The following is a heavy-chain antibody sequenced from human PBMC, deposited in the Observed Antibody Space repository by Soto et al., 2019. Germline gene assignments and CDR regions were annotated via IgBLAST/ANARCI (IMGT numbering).Heavy chain of an antibody. CDR3: ARGGFWVHYGMDV. J-gene: IGHJ6*02. Sequence: EVQLSESGGTLVQPGGSLSLACAASGFPFSSCAMSWVRRAPGKGLEWGSSISASGDITYYADSVKGRFTISRDNSKSTLSMQVNGLRAEDTAVYYCARGGFWVHYGMDVWGQGTTVTVSS. D-gene: IGHD3-16*01. V-gene: IGHV3-23*01. CDR2: ISASGDIT. CDR1: GFPFSSCA.